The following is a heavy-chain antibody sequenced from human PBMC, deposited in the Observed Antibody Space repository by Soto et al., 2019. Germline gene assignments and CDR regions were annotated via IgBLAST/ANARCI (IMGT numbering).Heavy chain of an antibody. V-gene: IGHV3-66*01. Sequence: EVQLVESGGGLVQPGGSLRLSCAASGFTVSSNYMSWVRQAPGKGLEWVSVIYSGGSTYYADSVKGRFTISRDNSKNTLYLQMNSLRAEDTAVYYCARIYGDYVYKVDSFDIWGQGTMVTVSS. J-gene: IGHJ3*02. D-gene: IGHD4-17*01. CDR3: ARIYGDYVYKVDSFDI. CDR2: IYSGGST. CDR1: GFTVSSNY.